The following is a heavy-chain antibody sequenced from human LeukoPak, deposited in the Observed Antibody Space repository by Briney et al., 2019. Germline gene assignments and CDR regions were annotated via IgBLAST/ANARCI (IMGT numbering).Heavy chain of an antibody. V-gene: IGHV3-48*04. Sequence: GGSLRLSCAASGFTFSSYSMNWVRQAPGKGLEWVPYISSSSSTIYYADSVKGRFTISRDNAKNSLYLQMNSLRAEDTAVYYCAKRDTSGWPPVGLGYWGQGTLVTVSS. D-gene: IGHD6-19*01. CDR3: AKRDTSGWPPVGLGY. J-gene: IGHJ4*02. CDR2: ISSSSSTI. CDR1: GFTFSSYS.